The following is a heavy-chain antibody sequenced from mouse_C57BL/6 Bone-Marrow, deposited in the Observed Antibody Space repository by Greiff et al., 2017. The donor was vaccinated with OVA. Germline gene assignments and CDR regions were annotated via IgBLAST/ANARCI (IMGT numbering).Heavy chain of an antibody. CDR3: ARYPQLWRYFDG. V-gene: IGHV7-3*01. D-gene: IGHD4-1*02. Sequence: DVKLVESGGGLVPPGGSLSLSCAASGFTFTDYYMSWVRQPPGKALEWLGFIRNKATGNTSEHKSAVKGLFTISRDNSQSILYLQMHALRAEDSATYYCARYPQLWRYFDGWGTGTTVTVSS. CDR1: GFTFTDYY. J-gene: IGHJ1*03. CDR2: IRNKATGNTS.